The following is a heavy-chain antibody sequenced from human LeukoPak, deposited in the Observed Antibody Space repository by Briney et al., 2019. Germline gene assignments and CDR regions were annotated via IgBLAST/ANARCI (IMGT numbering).Heavy chain of an antibody. D-gene: IGHD2-2*02. CDR3: AREDRYCSSTSCYTWDY. CDR1: GVSISSSNYF. CDR2: IYFRGSI. V-gene: IGHV4-39*07. Sequence: PSETLSLTCTVSGVSISSSNYFWAWIRQPLGKGLEWIGSIYFRGSISSSPSLKSRVTISVDASKNQFSLKLTSVTAADTAVYYCAREDRYCSSTSCYTWDYWGQGTLLTVSS. J-gene: IGHJ4*02.